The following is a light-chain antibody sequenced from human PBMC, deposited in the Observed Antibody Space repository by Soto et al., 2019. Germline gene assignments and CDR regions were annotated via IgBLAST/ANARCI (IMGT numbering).Light chain of an antibody. CDR2: DAS. V-gene: IGKV1-5*01. J-gene: IGKJ1*01. CDR1: QSISSW. Sequence: IQMTQSPSPLSASVGDRVTISCRASQSISSWLAWYQQKPGKAPKLLIFDASTLKSGVPSTFSGSGSGTEFTLTISSRQSEDVAGYYCQQYNNWPRTFGQGTKVDIK. CDR3: QQYNNWPRT.